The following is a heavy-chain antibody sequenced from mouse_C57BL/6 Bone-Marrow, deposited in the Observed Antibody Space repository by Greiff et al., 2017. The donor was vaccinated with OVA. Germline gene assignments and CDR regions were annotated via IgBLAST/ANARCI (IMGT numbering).Heavy chain of an antibody. J-gene: IGHJ3*01. Sequence: VQLQQPGPVLVKPGASVKLSCKASGYTFTDYCMHWVKQRPGQGLEWIGVIDPYNGGTSYNQKFKSKATLTVDKSSSTSYMELDSLTSGDSAVYYCARDYYGGSPIAYWGRGTLVTVSA. CDR2: IDPYNGGT. D-gene: IGHD1-1*01. V-gene: IGHV1-19*01. CDR3: ARDYYGGSPIAY. CDR1: GYTFTDYC.